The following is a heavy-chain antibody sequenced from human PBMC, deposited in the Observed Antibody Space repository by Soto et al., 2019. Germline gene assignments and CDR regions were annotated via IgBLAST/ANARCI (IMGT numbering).Heavy chain of an antibody. CDR3: ARLLRITMVRGVIISGGYFDY. V-gene: IGHV4-39*01. CDR1: GGSISSSSYY. J-gene: IGHJ4*02. D-gene: IGHD3-10*01. CDR2: IYYSGST. Sequence: PAETLSLTCAVSGGSISSSSYYWVWIRHPPGKGLEWIGSIYYSGSTYYNPSLKSRVTISVDTSKNQFSLKLSSVTAADTAVYYCARLLRITMVRGVIISGGYFDYWGQGTLVTVSS.